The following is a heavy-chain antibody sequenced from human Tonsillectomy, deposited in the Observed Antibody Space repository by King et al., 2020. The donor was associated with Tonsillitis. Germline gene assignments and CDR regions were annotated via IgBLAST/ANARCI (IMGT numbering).Heavy chain of an antibody. CDR2: ISSSSSYI. J-gene: IGHJ4*02. D-gene: IGHD3-3*01. V-gene: IGHV3-21*01. CDR3: ARDGFLEWLAYFDY. Sequence: VQLVESGGGLVKPGGSLRLSCAASGFTFSSYSMNWVRQAPGKGLEWVSSISSSSSYIYYADSVKGRFTISRDNAKNSLYLQMNSLRAEDTAVYYCARDGFLEWLAYFDYWGQGTLVTVSS. CDR1: GFTFSSYS.